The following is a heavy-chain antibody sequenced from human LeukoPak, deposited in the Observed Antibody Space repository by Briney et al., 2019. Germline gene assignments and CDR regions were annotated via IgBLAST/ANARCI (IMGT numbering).Heavy chain of an antibody. CDR3: ARGGYTYGRLTNWFDP. D-gene: IGHD5-18*01. Sequence: ASVKVSCKASGGTFSSYAISWVRQAPGQGLEWMGGIIPIFGTANYAQKFQGRVTITADESTSTASMELSSLRSEDTAVYYCARGGYTYGRLTNWFDPWGQGTLVTVSS. CDR2: IIPIFGTA. V-gene: IGHV1-69*13. CDR1: GGTFSSYA. J-gene: IGHJ5*02.